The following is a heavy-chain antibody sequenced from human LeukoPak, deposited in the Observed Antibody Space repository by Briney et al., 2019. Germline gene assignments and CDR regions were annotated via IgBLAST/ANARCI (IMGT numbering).Heavy chain of an antibody. V-gene: IGHV4-59*01. Sequence: PSETLSLTCTVSGGSIGSYYWSWIRQPPGKGLEWIGYIYYSGSTNYNPSLKSRVTISVDTSRNQFSLKLTSVTAADTAVYYCARGQGGNYYLNYFDYWGQGALVTVSS. J-gene: IGHJ4*02. D-gene: IGHD1-26*01. CDR3: ARGQGGNYYLNYFDY. CDR1: GGSIGSYY. CDR2: IYYSGST.